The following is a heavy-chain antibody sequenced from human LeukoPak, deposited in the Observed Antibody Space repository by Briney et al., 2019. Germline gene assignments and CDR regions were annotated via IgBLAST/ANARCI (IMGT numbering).Heavy chain of an antibody. J-gene: IGHJ4*02. CDR1: GFTFSSCT. Sequence: GGSLRLSCAASGFTFSSCTMSWVRQAPGMGLEWVSAISGSGISTYYADSVKGRFTISRDNSKNTLFLQMNSLRAEDTAIYYCAKDYYDSSGYYLDYWGQGTLVTVSS. V-gene: IGHV3-23*01. CDR3: AKDYYDSSGYYLDY. CDR2: ISGSGIST. D-gene: IGHD3-22*01.